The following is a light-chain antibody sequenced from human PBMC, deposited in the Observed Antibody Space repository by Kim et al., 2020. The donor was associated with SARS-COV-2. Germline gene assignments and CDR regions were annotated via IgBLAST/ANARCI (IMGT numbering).Light chain of an antibody. CDR1: ALRSKY. CDR2: GKN. Sequence: ASGQTIRTTCQEKALRSKYASWDKQKPEQGPVRVIYGKNNRPSGSPDRFSGASSGKTASLTITGAQTEEEADYYCIARDSSGNHVFGTGTKFTVL. J-gene: IGLJ1*01. CDR3: IARDSSGNHV. V-gene: IGLV3-19*01.